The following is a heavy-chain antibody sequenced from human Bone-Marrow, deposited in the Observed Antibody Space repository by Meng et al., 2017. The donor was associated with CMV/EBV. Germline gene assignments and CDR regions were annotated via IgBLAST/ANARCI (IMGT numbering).Heavy chain of an antibody. V-gene: IGHV3-21*01. J-gene: IGHJ4*02. CDR1: GFTFSSYS. CDR3: ARDSLYCSSTSCYTPLDY. CDR2: ISSSSSYI. D-gene: IGHD2-2*02. Sequence: GESLKISCAAPGFTFSSYSMNWVRQAPGKGLEWVSSISSSSSYINYADSVKGRFTISRDNAKNSLYLQMNSLRAEDTAVYYCARDSLYCSSTSCYTPLDYWGKGTLVTVSS.